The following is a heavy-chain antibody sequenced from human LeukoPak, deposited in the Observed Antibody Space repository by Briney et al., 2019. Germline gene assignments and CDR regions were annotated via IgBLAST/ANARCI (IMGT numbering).Heavy chain of an antibody. CDR1: GGSFSGYY. Sequence: PSETLSLTCAVYGGSFSGYYWSWIRQPPGKGLEWIGEINHSGSTNYNPSLKSRVTISVDTSKNQFSLKLSSVTAADTAVYYCARGSSSEWYGALFDYWGQGTLVTVSS. CDR3: ARGSSSEWYGALFDY. V-gene: IGHV4-34*01. D-gene: IGHD3-10*01. J-gene: IGHJ4*02. CDR2: INHSGST.